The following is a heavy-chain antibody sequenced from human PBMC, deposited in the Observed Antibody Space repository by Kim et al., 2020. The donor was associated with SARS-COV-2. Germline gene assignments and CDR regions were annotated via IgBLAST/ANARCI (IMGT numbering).Heavy chain of an antibody. CDR1: GFTFSSYG. CDR2: ISYDGSNK. CDR3: AREWIQLWYQLLNYYYGMDV. V-gene: IGHV3-30*03. J-gene: IGHJ6*02. Sequence: GGSLRLSCAASGFTFSSYGMHWVRQAPGKGLEWVAVISYDGSNKYYADSVKGRFTISRDNSKNTLYLQMNSLRAEDTAVYYCAREWIQLWYQLLNYYYGMDVWGQGTTVTVSS. D-gene: IGHD5-18*01.